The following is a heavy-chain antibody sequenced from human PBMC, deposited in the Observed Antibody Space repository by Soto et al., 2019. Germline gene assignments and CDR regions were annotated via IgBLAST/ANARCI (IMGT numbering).Heavy chain of an antibody. CDR1: GGSISSYY. CDR3: ARGRSYYDFWSGYYTGVWFDP. CDR2: IYTSGST. D-gene: IGHD3-3*01. J-gene: IGHJ5*02. Sequence: ASETLSLTCTVSGGSISSYYWSWIRQPAGKGLEWIGRIYTSGSTNYNPSLKSRVTMSVDTSKNQFSLKLSSVTAADTAVYYCARGRSYYDFWSGYYTGVWFDPWGQGTLVTVSS. V-gene: IGHV4-4*07.